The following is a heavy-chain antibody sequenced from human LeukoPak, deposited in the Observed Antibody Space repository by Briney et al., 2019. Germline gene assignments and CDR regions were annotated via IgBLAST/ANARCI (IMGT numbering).Heavy chain of an antibody. CDR2: ISYDGRNK. J-gene: IGHJ3*02. CDR1: GFNFSNYA. D-gene: IGHD2-15*01. V-gene: IGHV3-30*04. CDR3: AREKGYCSGGSCPDAFDI. Sequence: PGRSLRLSCAASGFNFSNYAIHWVRQAPGKGLEWVAVISYDGRNKLYADSVKGRFTISRDNSKNTLYLQMNSPRVEDTAVYYCAREKGYCSGGSCPDAFDIWGQGTMVTVSS.